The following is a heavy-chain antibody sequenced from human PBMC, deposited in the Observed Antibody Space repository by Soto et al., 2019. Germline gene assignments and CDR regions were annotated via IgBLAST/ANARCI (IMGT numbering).Heavy chain of an antibody. CDR2: IYLSCTT. D-gene: IGHD3-3*01. J-gene: IGHJ6*02. Sequence: SETLSLTCAVSGGSISSSNWWSWVRQPPGKGLEWIGEIYLSCTTNYNPSLNSRVTISVDKSKNQFSLKLSSVTAADTAVYYCARVLYDFWSGYRNYYYGMDVWGQGTTVTVSS. CDR3: ARVLYDFWSGYRNYYYGMDV. CDR1: GGSISSSNW. V-gene: IGHV4-4*02.